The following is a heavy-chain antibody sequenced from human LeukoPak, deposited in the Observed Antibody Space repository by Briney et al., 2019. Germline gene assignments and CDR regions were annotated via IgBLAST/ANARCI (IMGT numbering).Heavy chain of an antibody. Sequence: SETLSLTCAVYGGSFSGYYWSWIRQPPGKGLEWIGEINHSGSTNFNPSLKSRVTISVDTSKNQFSLKLSSVTAADTAVYYCASRDTATGLDWGQGTLVTVSS. CDR1: GGSFSGYY. V-gene: IGHV4-34*01. CDR2: INHSGST. CDR3: ASRDTATGLD. J-gene: IGHJ4*02. D-gene: IGHD5-18*01.